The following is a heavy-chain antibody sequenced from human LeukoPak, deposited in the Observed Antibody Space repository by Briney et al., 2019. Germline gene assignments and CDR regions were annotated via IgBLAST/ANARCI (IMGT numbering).Heavy chain of an antibody. CDR1: GFSLSTSGVG. CDR3: AHIRSDYVLYYYYYYVDV. J-gene: IGHJ6*03. V-gene: IGHV2-5*02. Sequence: SGPTLVKPTQTLTLTCTFSGFSLSTSGVGVGWIRQPPGNALESLALIYWDDDKRYSPSLKSRLTITKDTSKNQVVLTMTNMDPVDTATYYCAHIRSDYVLYYYYYYVDVWGKGTTVTVSS. D-gene: IGHD4-17*01. CDR2: IYWDDDK.